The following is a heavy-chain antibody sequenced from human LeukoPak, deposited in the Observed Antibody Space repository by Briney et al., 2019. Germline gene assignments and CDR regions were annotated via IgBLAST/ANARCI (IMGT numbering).Heavy chain of an antibody. CDR1: GFTFSSYG. CDR2: ISYDGSNK. D-gene: IGHD4-17*01. CDR3: ARDVRAGDYNRDAFDI. V-gene: IGHV3-30*03. J-gene: IGHJ3*02. Sequence: GGSLRLSCAASGFTFSSYGMHWVRQAPGKGLEWVAVISYDGSNKYYADSVKGRFTISRDNSKNTLYLQMNSLRAEDTAVYYCARDVRAGDYNRDAFDIWGQGTMVTVSS.